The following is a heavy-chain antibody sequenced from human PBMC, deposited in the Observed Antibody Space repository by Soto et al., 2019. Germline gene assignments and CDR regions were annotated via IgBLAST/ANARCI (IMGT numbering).Heavy chain of an antibody. V-gene: IGHV3-30-3*02. CDR3: AKGLRFMEH. J-gene: IGHJ1*01. D-gene: IGHD1-1*01. CDR2: ISNDGMNT. CDR1: GFTFSSYA. Sequence: GGSLRRSCLASGFTFSSYALHWVRQAPGKGLEWVALISNDGMNTFYADSVKGRMTVSRDKAEKTMYLQMNSLTAEDTAVYYCAKGLRFMEHWGQGTVVTVSS.